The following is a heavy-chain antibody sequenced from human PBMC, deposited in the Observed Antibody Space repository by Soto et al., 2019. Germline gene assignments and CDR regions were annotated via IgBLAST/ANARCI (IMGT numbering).Heavy chain of an antibody. CDR1: GGSISSSSYY. CDR3: ARTRKDITMIVVANDY. Sequence: SETLSLTCTVSGGSISSSSYYWGWIRQPPGKGLEWIGSIYYSGSTYYNPSLKSRVTISVDTSKNQFSLKLSSVTAADTAVYYCARTRKDITMIVVANDYWGQEPWSPSPQ. V-gene: IGHV4-39*01. J-gene: IGHJ4*01. CDR2: IYYSGST. D-gene: IGHD3-22*01.